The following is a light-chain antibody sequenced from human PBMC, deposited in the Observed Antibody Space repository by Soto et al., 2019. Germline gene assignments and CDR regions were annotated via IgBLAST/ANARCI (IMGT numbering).Light chain of an antibody. CDR3: QQFNSDPS. CDR1: QGISSA. CDR2: DAS. V-gene: IGKV1-13*02. Sequence: AIPLTQSPSSLSASVGDRVTITCRASQGISSALAWYQQKPGKAPKLLIFDASSLKSGVPSRFSGSGSGTDFTLTISSLQPEDFATYYCQQFNSDPSFGGGTKVEI. J-gene: IGKJ4*01.